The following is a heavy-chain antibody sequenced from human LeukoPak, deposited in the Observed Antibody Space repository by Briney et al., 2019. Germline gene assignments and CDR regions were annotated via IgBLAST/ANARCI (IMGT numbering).Heavy chain of an antibody. CDR1: GYTFTSYY. D-gene: IGHD5-18*01. Sequence: ASVKVSCKASGYTFTSYYIHWVRQAPGQGLEWMGVINPSGGTTTYAQKFQGRVTMTRDTSTNTVYMDLSSLRSEDTALYYCARRLGYIYVPDAFDIWGQGTMVTVSS. J-gene: IGHJ3*02. CDR3: ARRLGYIYVPDAFDI. V-gene: IGHV1-46*01. CDR2: INPSGGTT.